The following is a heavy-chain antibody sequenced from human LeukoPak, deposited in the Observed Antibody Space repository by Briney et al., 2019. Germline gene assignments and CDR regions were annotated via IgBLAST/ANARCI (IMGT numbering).Heavy chain of an antibody. CDR2: ISSSSSTI. CDR1: GFTVSSNY. CDR3: ASPIVVVPAGTVSGAFDI. V-gene: IGHV3-48*01. D-gene: IGHD2-2*01. J-gene: IGHJ3*02. Sequence: GGSLRLSCAASGFTVSSNYMSWVRQAPGKGLEWVSYISSSSSTIYYADSVKGRFTISRDNAKNSLYLQMNSLRAEDTAVYYCASPIVVVPAGTVSGAFDIWGQGTMVTVSS.